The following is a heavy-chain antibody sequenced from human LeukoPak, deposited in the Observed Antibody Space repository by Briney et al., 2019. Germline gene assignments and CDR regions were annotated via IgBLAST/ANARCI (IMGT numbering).Heavy chain of an antibody. V-gene: IGHV3-74*01. CDR2: INSDGSST. Sequence: GGSLRLSCVASGFTFTSYWMHWVRQAPGKGLVWVSRINSDGSSTNYADSVKGRFTISRDNAKNTLYLQMNSLRAEDTAVYYCARVGNGDFTWFNPRGQGTLVSVSS. CDR1: GFTFTSYW. J-gene: IGHJ5*02. CDR3: ARVGNGDFTWFNP. D-gene: IGHD2-21*01.